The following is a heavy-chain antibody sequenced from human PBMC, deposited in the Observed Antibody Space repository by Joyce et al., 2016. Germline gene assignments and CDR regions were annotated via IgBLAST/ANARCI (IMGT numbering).Heavy chain of an antibody. CDR3: ARALGWDSNSCHDY. D-gene: IGHD6-13*01. CDR1: GFTFSNYG. Sequence: QVQLVESGGGVVQPGRSLRLSCAASGFTFSNYGRHWVRQAPGKGLEWVEVISYDGSNKYYVDSVKGRFTISRDNSKNTLYLQMNSLRPEDTAVYYCARALGWDSNSCHDYWGQGTLVTVSS. CDR2: ISYDGSNK. J-gene: IGHJ4*02. V-gene: IGHV3-30*03.